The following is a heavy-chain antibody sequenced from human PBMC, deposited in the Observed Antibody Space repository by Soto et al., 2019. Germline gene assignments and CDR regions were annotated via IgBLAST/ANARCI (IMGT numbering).Heavy chain of an antibody. Sequence: QVQLVESGGGVVQPGRSLRLSCAASGFTFSSYGMHWVRQAPGKGLEWVAVISYDGSNKYYADSVKGRFTISRDNSKNTLYLQMNSLRAEDTAVYYCAKVEYSGSYFDYWGQGTLVTASS. CDR1: GFTFSSYG. D-gene: IGHD1-26*01. CDR2: ISYDGSNK. CDR3: AKVEYSGSYFDY. J-gene: IGHJ4*02. V-gene: IGHV3-30*18.